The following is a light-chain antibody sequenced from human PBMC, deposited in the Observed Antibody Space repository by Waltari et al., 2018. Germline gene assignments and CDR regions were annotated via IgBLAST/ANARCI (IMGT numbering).Light chain of an antibody. CDR2: DVD. CDR1: NSAVRAYNY. Sequence: QSALPQPRSVSGSPGPSVPLPCTATNSAVRAYNYSSWYQPPPGKAPPLVIFDVDKPPSGVPDRFSGSKAGNTASLTISGLQADDEADYYCCSYAGRYTSVFGGGTKVTVL. CDR3: CSYAGRYTSV. V-gene: IGLV2-11*01. J-gene: IGLJ2*01.